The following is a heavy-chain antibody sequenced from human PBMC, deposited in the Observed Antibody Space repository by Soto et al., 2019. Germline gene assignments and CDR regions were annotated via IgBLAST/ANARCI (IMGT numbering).Heavy chain of an antibody. CDR3: ASGIQLWLRRINNGYSG. V-gene: IGHV1-69*12. CDR1: GGTFSTYA. J-gene: IGHJ4*02. CDR2: IIPMFGTA. D-gene: IGHD5-18*01. Sequence: QVQLVQSGAEVQKPESSVKVSCKAPGGTFSTYAISWVRQAPGQGLEWMGGIIPMFGTANYAQRFQDRVTIIADESTNTVYMELSSLRSEDTAVYFCASGIQLWLRRINNGYSGWGQGTLVTVSS.